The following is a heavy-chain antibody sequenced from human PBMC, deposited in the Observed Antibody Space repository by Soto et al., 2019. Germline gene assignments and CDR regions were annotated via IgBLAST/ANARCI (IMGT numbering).Heavy chain of an antibody. Sequence: PSETLSLTCTVSGGSVSTGSYYWSWIRQPPGKGLECIGYIYYSGSTNYNPSLKSRVTISVGTSKNQFSLKLSSVTAADTAMYYCARGGGYSGYDYATFDYWGQGTLVTVSS. CDR1: GGSVSTGSYY. CDR3: ARGGGYSGYDYATFDY. D-gene: IGHD5-12*01. V-gene: IGHV4-61*01. CDR2: IYYSGST. J-gene: IGHJ4*02.